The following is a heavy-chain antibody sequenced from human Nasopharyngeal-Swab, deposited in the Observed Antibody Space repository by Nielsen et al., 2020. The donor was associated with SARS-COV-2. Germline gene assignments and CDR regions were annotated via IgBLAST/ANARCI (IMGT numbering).Heavy chain of an antibody. J-gene: IGHJ3*02. D-gene: IGHD3-22*01. CDR2: IYPGDSDT. V-gene: IGHV5-51*01. Sequence: GESLKISCKGSGYSFTSYWIGWVRQMPGKGLEWMGIIYPGDSDTRYSPSFQGQVTITADKSISTAYLQWSSLKASDTAMYYCARRRYYDSSGYYHKSAFDIWGQGTMVTVSS. CDR1: GYSFTSYW. CDR3: ARRRYYDSSGYYHKSAFDI.